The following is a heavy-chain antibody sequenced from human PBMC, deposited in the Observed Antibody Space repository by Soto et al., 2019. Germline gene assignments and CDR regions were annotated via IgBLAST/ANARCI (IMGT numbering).Heavy chain of an antibody. Sequence: GGSLRLSCTASGFTFGDYGVSWVRQAPGKGLEWVGVIRRKVYGGTTENAASVKDRFTISRDDSKSAAYLHMNSLRTEDTAVYYCTRVIRYYDSSGYYYYGMDVWGQGTTVTVSS. CDR1: GFTFGDYG. J-gene: IGHJ6*02. CDR3: TRVIRYYDSSGYYYYGMDV. CDR2: IRRKVYGGTT. D-gene: IGHD3-22*01. V-gene: IGHV3-49*04.